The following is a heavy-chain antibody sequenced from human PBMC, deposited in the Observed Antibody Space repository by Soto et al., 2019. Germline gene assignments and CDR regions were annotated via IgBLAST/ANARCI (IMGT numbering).Heavy chain of an antibody. V-gene: IGHV4-61*01. Sequence: PSETLSLTCTVSGGSVSSGSYYWSWFRQPPGKGLEWIGYIYYSGSTNYNPSLKSRVTISVDTSKNQFSLKLSSVTAADTAVYYCARVTKYNFDYWGQGTLVTVSS. J-gene: IGHJ4*02. CDR2: IYYSGST. CDR1: GGSVSSGSYY. CDR3: ARVTKYNFDY. D-gene: IGHD6-6*01.